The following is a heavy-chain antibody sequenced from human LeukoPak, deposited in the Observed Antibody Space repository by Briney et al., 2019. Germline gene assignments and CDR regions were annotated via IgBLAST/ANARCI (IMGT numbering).Heavy chain of an antibody. J-gene: IGHJ4*02. V-gene: IGHV4-34*01. D-gene: IGHD5-24*01. CDR2: INHSGST. CDR1: GGSFSGYY. CDR3: SRGRPRDGYNYDY. Sequence: SETLSLTCAVYGGSFSGYYWSWIRQPPGKGLEWIGEINHSGSTNYNPSLKSRVTISVDTSKNQFSLKLSSVTAADTAVYYCSRGRPRDGYNYDYWGQGTLVTVSS.